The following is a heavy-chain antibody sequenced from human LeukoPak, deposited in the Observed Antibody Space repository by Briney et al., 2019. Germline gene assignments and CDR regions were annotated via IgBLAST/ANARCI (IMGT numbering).Heavy chain of an antibody. Sequence: GGSLRLSCAASGFTFSSYAMHWVRQAPGKGLEWVAVISYDGSNKYYADSVKGRFTISRDNSKNTLYLQMNSLRAEDTAVYYCASAVGATKRFDYWGQGTLVTVSS. CDR3: ASAVGATKRFDY. D-gene: IGHD1-26*01. V-gene: IGHV3-30*01. CDR2: ISYDGSNK. CDR1: GFTFSSYA. J-gene: IGHJ4*02.